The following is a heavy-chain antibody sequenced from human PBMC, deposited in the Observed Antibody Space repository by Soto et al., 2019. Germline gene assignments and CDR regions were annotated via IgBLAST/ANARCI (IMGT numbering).Heavy chain of an antibody. Sequence: SETLSLTCAVYGVSFSGYYWSWIRQPPGKGLEWIGEINHSGSTNYNPSPKSRVTISVDTSKNQFSLKLSSVTAADTAVYYCARAPKLRYFDWLLLYYFDYWGQGTLVTVSS. CDR2: INHSGST. J-gene: IGHJ4*02. D-gene: IGHD3-9*01. CDR3: ARAPKLRYFDWLLLYYFDY. V-gene: IGHV4-34*01. CDR1: GVSFSGYY.